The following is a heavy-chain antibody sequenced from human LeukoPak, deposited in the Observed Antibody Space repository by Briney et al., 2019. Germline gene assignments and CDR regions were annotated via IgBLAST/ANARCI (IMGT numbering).Heavy chain of an antibody. J-gene: IGHJ5*02. Sequence: SETLSLTCTVSSGSISSYYWSWIRQPPGKGLEWIGYIYYSGSTNYNPSLKSRVTISVDTSKNQFSLKLSSVTAADTAVYYCARGFYDYVWGSYRWFDPWGQGTLVTVSS. D-gene: IGHD3-16*02. V-gene: IGHV4-59*01. CDR1: SGSISSYY. CDR3: ARGFYDYVWGSYRWFDP. CDR2: IYYSGST.